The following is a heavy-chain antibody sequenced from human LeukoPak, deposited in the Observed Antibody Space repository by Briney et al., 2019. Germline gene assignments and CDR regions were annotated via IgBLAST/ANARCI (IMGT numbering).Heavy chain of an antibody. CDR2: IYHSGST. V-gene: IGHV4-38-2*02. J-gene: IGHJ4*02. D-gene: IGHD6-19*01. CDR1: SYSISSGYY. Sequence: PSETLSLTCAVSSYSISSGYYWGWIRQPPGKGLEWIGSIYHSGSTYYNPSLKSQVTISVDTSKNQFSLKLSSVTAADTAVYYCAREDSSGLDYWGQGTLVTVSS. CDR3: AREDSSGLDY.